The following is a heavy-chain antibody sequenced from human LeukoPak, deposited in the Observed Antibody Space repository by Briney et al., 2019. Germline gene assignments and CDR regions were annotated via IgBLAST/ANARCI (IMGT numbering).Heavy chain of an antibody. CDR1: GFTFDDYG. D-gene: IGHD4-23*01. Sequence: GGSLRLSCAASGFTFDDYGMSWVRQAPGKGLEWVSGINWNGGSTGYADSVKGRFTISRDNAKNSLYLQMNSLRAEDTALYYCARDFGNYGGNSGHFDYWGQGTLVTVSS. V-gene: IGHV3-20*04. CDR2: INWNGGST. CDR3: ARDFGNYGGNSGHFDY. J-gene: IGHJ4*02.